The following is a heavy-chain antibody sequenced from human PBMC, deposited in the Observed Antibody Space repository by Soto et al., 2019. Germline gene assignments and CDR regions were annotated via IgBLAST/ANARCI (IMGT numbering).Heavy chain of an antibody. D-gene: IGHD3-10*01. Sequence: LRLSCAASGFTFSSYEMNWVRQAPGKGLEWVSYISSSGSTIYYADSVKGRFTISRDNAKNSLYLQMNSLRAEDTAVYYCARVGFVLLPDYWGQGTLVTVSS. CDR1: GFTFSSYE. CDR3: ARVGFVLLPDY. CDR2: ISSSGSTI. J-gene: IGHJ4*02. V-gene: IGHV3-48*03.